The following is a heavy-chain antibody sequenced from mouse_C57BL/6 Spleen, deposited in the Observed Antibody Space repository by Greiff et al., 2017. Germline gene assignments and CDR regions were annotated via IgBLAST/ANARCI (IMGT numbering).Heavy chain of an antibody. D-gene: IGHD2-14*01. Sequence: EVKLMESGGDLVKPGGSLKLSCAASGFTFSSYGMSWVRQTPDKRLEWVATISSGGSYTYYPDSVKGRFTISRDNAKNTLYLQLSSLKSEDTAMYCCARRSNMYDFDYWGQGTTLTVSS. CDR3: ARRSNMYDFDY. CDR1: GFTFSSYG. V-gene: IGHV5-6*02. J-gene: IGHJ2*01. CDR2: ISSGGSYT.